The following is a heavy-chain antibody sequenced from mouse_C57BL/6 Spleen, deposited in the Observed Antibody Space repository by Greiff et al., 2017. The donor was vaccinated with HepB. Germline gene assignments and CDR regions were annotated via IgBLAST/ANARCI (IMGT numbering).Heavy chain of an antibody. V-gene: IGHV1-54*01. D-gene: IGHD1-2*01. CDR2: INPGSGGT. J-gene: IGHJ2*01. CDR3: ARYGPLRRGDFDD. CDR1: GYAFTNYL. Sequence: LQESGAELVRPGTSVKVSCKASGYAFTNYLIEWVKQRPGQGLEWIGVINPGSGGTNYNEKFKGKATITADKSSSTAYMQLSSLTSEDSAVYFYARYGPLRRGDFDDWGQGTTLTVSS.